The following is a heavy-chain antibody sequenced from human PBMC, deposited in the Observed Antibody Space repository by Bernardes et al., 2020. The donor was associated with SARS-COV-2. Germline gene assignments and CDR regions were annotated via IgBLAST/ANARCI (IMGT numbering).Heavy chain of an antibody. J-gene: IGHJ4*02. CDR2: IYSSADT. CDR1: GFTVSSNY. Sequence: GGSLRLSCAASGFTVSSNYMTWVRQAPGKGLEWLSVIYSSADTYYADSVKGRFTISRDNFKNTLYLQMNSLRAEDTAVYFCTRGWGYFDYWGQGTLVTVSS. CDR3: TRGWGYFDY. D-gene: IGHD7-27*01. V-gene: IGHV3-53*01.